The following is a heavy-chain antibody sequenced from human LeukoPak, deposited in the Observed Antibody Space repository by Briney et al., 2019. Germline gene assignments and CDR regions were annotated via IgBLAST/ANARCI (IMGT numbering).Heavy chain of an antibody. Sequence: SETLSLPCAVSDYSLSLAYYWGWARQPPGTGREGSWSIYHGGSTDYNPSLKSRVTISVDTSKNQFSLKLRSVTAADTAVYYCARDQAYCGGDCYFDFWGQGTLVTVSS. CDR1: DYSLSLAYY. V-gene: IGHV4-38-2*02. D-gene: IGHD2-21*02. J-gene: IGHJ4*02. CDR2: IYHGGST. CDR3: ARDQAYCGGDCYFDF.